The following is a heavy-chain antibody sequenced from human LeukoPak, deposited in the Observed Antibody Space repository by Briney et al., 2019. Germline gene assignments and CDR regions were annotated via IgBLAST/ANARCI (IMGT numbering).Heavy chain of an antibody. Sequence: PGRSLRLPCAASGFTFSSYAMHWVRQAPGKGLEWVAVISYDGSNKYYADSVKGRFTISRDNSKNTLYLQMNSLRAEDTAVYYCAREVGGWYMRYYFDYWGQGTLVTVSS. J-gene: IGHJ4*02. CDR2: ISYDGSNK. CDR1: GFTFSSYA. D-gene: IGHD6-19*01. CDR3: AREVGGWYMRYYFDY. V-gene: IGHV3-30-3*01.